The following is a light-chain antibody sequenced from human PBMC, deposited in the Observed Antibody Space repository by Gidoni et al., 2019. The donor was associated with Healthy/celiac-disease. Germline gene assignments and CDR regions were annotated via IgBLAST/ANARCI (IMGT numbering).Light chain of an antibody. CDR3: QQLNSYPPWT. Sequence: DIQLTQSPSFLSASIGDRVTITCRDSQGISSYLAWYQQKPGKAPKLLIYAASTLQSGVPSRFSGCGSGTEFTLTISSLQPEDFATYYCQQLNSYPPWTFGQGSRLEIK. J-gene: IGKJ1*01. V-gene: IGKV1-9*01. CDR1: QGISSY. CDR2: AAS.